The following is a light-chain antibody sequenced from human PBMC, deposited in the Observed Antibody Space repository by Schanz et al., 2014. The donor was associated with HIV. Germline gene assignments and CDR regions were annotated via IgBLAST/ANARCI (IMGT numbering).Light chain of an antibody. J-gene: IGLJ2*01. CDR3: AAWDDSLNGWV. V-gene: IGLV1-44*01. CDR2: SSN. CDR1: GSSIGSNS. Sequence: QSVLTQSPSASGTPGQRVTISCSGSGSSIGSNSVNWYQQLPGTAPKLLIYSSNQRPSGVPDRFSGSKSGTSASLAISGLQSEDEANYYCAAWDDSLNGWVFGGGTKVTVL.